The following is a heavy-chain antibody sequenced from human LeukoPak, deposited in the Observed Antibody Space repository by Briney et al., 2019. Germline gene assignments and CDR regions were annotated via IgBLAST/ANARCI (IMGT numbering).Heavy chain of an antibody. Sequence: SETLSLTCLFPVYSLRGVYYWGGFRQPPGKGRGGIGSIYHSGRTYYNPSLKSRITISLDTSKNQFSLKLSSVTAADTAVYYCATYNWDDPDAFDIWGQGTMVTVSS. D-gene: IGHD1-20*01. CDR2: IYHSGRT. J-gene: IGHJ3*02. CDR3: ATYNWDDPDAFDI. CDR1: VYSLRGVYY. V-gene: IGHV4-38-2*01.